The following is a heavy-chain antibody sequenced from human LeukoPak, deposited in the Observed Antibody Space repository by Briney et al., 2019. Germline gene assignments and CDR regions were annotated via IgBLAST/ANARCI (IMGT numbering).Heavy chain of an antibody. Sequence: SETLSLTCTVSGGSISSDNYYWSWIRQPAGKGLEWIGRIYSSGSTNYNPSLKSRVTISVDTSKNHFSLKLSSVTAADTAVYYCARDLSGVTGYTYGRGIDYWGQGTLVTVSS. CDR3: ARDLSGVTGYTYGRGIDY. D-gene: IGHD5-18*01. J-gene: IGHJ4*02. V-gene: IGHV4-61*02. CDR1: GGSISSDNYY. CDR2: IYSSGST.